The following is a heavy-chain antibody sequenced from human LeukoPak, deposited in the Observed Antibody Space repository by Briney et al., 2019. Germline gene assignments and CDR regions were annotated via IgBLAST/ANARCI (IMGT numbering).Heavy chain of an antibody. D-gene: IGHD3-22*01. CDR1: GYTFTSYD. Sequence: ASVKVSCKASGYTFTSYDINWVRQATGQGLEWMGWMNPNSGNTGYAQKFQGRVTMTRDTSTSTVYMELSSLRSEDTAVYYCARDPRPSYDSSGYYYPGDYWGQGTLVTVSS. CDR3: ARDPRPSYDSSGYYYPGDY. CDR2: MNPNSGNT. V-gene: IGHV1-8*01. J-gene: IGHJ4*02.